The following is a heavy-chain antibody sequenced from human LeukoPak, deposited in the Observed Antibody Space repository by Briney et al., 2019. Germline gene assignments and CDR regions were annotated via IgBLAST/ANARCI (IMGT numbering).Heavy chain of an antibody. CDR2: ISHSGTT. V-gene: IGHV4-34*01. CDR1: GGSFSGYY. J-gene: IGHJ4*02. D-gene: IGHD3-10*01. Sequence: PSETLSLTCAVYGGSFSGYYWSWIRQPPGKGLEWIGTISHSGTTYYNSSLKSRVTISVDTSKNQFSLKVSSVTAADTAVYYCARLSGSGSYKRFDYWGQGTLVTVSS. CDR3: ARLSGSGSYKRFDY.